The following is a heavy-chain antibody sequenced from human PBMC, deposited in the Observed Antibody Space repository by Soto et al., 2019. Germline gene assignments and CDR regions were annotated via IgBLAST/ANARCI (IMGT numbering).Heavy chain of an antibody. J-gene: IGHJ4*02. CDR2: IYHIGSS. CDR3: VRGTATIRPFFFDS. CDR1: GGSMDSGAYY. V-gene: IGHV4-31*03. Sequence: QVRLQEWGPGLVRPSQTLSLTCTVSGGSMDSGAYYWGWIRQFPGKVLEWIGYIYHIGSSYYNSSLKSRLTISIDTSKNQFSLNMTSVTAADTAVYYWVRGTATIRPFFFDSWGLGILVTVSS. D-gene: IGHD6-25*01.